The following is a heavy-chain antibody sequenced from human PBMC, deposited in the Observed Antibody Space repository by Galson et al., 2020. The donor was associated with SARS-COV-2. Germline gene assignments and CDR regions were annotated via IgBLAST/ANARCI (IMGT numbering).Heavy chain of an antibody. CDR3: ARDDFSSYYLYYMDV. J-gene: IGHJ6*03. CDR2: LYSGGNT. Sequence: GGSLRLSCAASGFTVTTTYMNWVRQAPGKGLEWVSTLYSGGNTYYADSVRGRFTISRDNSKNTLYLQMNSLTAEDTAVYYCARDDFSSYYLYYMDVWGKGTTVTVSS. V-gene: IGHV3-53*01. CDR1: GFTVTTTY. D-gene: IGHD4-4*01.